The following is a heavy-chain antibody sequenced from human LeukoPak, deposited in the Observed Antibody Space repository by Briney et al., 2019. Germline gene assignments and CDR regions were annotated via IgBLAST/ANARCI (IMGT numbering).Heavy chain of an antibody. D-gene: IGHD5-12*01. Sequence: SETLSLTCTVSGDSISSGTFYWGWVRQPPGKGLEWIGSIHYSGNTYYNPSLKSPVTISVDTSKNQFSLNLSSVTAADTAVYYCARGIVATYGWFDPWGQGTLVTVSS. CDR1: GDSISSGTFY. J-gene: IGHJ5*02. V-gene: IGHV4-39*01. CDR2: IHYSGNT. CDR3: ARGIVATYGWFDP.